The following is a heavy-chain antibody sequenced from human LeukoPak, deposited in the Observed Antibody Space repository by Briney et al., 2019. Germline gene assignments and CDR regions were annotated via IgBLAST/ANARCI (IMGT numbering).Heavy chain of an antibody. CDR3: VPGGGPGGDGSGIDG. J-gene: IGHJ6*02. CDR2: INPSGGSP. Sequence: ASVKVSCKASGSTFTNYHVHWVRQAPGQGLEWMGIINPSGGSPKYAQKFQGRVTMTRDSSTSTVYMEVTSLRSDDTALYYCVPGGGPGGDGSGIDGWGQGTTVSVSS. CDR1: GSTFTNYH. V-gene: IGHV1-46*01. D-gene: IGHD1-1*01.